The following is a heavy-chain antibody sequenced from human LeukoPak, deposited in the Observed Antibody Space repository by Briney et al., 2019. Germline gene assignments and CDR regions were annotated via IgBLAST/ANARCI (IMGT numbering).Heavy chain of an antibody. Sequence: GGSLRLSCAASGFTFSSYGMHWVRQAPGKGLEWVAVIWYDGSNKYYADSVKGRFTISRDNSKNTLYLQMNSLRAEDTAVYYCASHAVAGHPDTNYYYHGMDVWGQGTTVTVSS. V-gene: IGHV3-33*01. D-gene: IGHD6-19*01. CDR2: IWYDGSNK. J-gene: IGHJ6*02. CDR1: GFTFSSYG. CDR3: ASHAVAGHPDTNYYYHGMDV.